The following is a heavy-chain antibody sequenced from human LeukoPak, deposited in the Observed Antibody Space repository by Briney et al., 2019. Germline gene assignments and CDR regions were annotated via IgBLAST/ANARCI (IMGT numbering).Heavy chain of an antibody. CDR1: GFTFSSYA. CDR2: ISYDGSNK. CDR3: ARDRGFWQQLVGY. D-gene: IGHD6-13*01. Sequence: QSGGSLRLSCAASGFTFSSYAMHWVRQAPGKGLEWVAVISYDGSNKYYADSVKGRFTISRDNSKNTLYLQMNSLRAEDTAVYYCARDRGFWQQLVGYWGQGTLVTVSS. V-gene: IGHV3-30*04. J-gene: IGHJ4*02.